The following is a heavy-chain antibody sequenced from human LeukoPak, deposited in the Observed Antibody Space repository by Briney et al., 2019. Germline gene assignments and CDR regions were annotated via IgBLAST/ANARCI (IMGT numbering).Heavy chain of an antibody. D-gene: IGHD3-22*01. CDR1: GGSFSTYY. Sequence: PSETLSLTCTVSGGSFSTYYWSWIRQPPGKGLEWIGYIYYSGSTNYNPSLQSRVSISVDTSNNQFSLRLSSVTAADTAVYYCARENSYYDSSGYYYGSGYFDFWGQGTLVTVSS. V-gene: IGHV4-59*01. CDR2: IYYSGST. J-gene: IGHJ4*02. CDR3: ARENSYYDSSGYYYGSGYFDF.